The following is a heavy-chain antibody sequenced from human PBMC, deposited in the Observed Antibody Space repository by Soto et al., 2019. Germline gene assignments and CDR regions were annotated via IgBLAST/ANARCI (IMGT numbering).Heavy chain of an antibody. Sequence: SETLSLTCAVYGGSFSGYYWSWIRQPPGKGLEWIGEINHSGSTNYNPSLKSRVTISVDASKNQFSLKLSSVTAADTAVYYCARESGAGYKCFVPCGQGTLVSVSS. CDR2: INHSGST. D-gene: IGHD1-26*01. CDR3: ARESGAGYKCFVP. CDR1: GGSFSGYY. V-gene: IGHV4-34*01. J-gene: IGHJ5*02.